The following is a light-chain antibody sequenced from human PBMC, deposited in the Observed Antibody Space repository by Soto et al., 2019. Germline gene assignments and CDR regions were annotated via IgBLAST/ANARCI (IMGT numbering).Light chain of an antibody. V-gene: IGLV2-8*01. CDR3: SSHAGSNNLI. Sequence: QSALTQPPSASGSPGQSVTISCAGTSSDVGGSRYVSWYQQHPGKAPKLIIHEVNKRPSGVPDRFSGSKSGNTASLTVSGLQPEDEAGYYCSSHAGSNNLIFGVGTKLTVL. CDR2: EVN. CDR1: SSDVGGSRY. J-gene: IGLJ2*01.